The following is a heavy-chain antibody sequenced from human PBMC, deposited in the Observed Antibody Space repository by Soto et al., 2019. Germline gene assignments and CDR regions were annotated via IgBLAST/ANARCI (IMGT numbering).Heavy chain of an antibody. Sequence: ASVKVSCKASGYTFTSYGISWVRQAPGQGLEWMGWISAYNGNTNYAQKLQGRVTMTTDTSTSTAYMELRSLRSDDTAVYYCARAYGDYVHYYYYYMDVWGKGTTVTVSS. CDR1: GYTFTSYG. D-gene: IGHD4-17*01. J-gene: IGHJ6*03. CDR2: ISAYNGNT. V-gene: IGHV1-18*01. CDR3: ARAYGDYVHYYYYYMDV.